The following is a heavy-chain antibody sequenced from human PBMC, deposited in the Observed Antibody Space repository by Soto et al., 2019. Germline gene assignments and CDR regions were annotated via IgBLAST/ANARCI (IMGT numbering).Heavy chain of an antibody. CDR2: ISAAGDP. Sequence: EVQLVESGGGLVQPGGSLRLSCEASGFTFRNYDMHWVRQGTGKGLEWVSGISAAGDPDYADSVEGRFTISRENAQNSFFLQMNSLRVCDTAVYYCVRTDRDFYGLDVWAQGTTVIVSS. V-gene: IGHV3-13*05. CDR1: GFTFRNYD. J-gene: IGHJ6*02. CDR3: VRTDRDFYGLDV.